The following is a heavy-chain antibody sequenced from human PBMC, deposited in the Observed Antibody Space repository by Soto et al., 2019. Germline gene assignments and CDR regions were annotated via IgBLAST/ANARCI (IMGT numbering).Heavy chain of an antibody. CDR2: ISNTGTTI. J-gene: IGHJ4*02. CDR1: GFTFSDYY. V-gene: IGHV3-11*01. D-gene: IGHD6-13*01. Sequence: GGSLRLSCAASGFTFSDYYMSWIRQAPGKGLEWVSYISNTGTTIYYADSVKGRFTISRDNAKNSLYLQMNSLRAEDTAVYYCARPTGIAAAGSDYWGQGTLVTVSS. CDR3: ARPTGIAAAGSDY.